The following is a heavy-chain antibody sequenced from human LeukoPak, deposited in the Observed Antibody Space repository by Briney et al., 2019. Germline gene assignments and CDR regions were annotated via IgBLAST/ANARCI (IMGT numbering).Heavy chain of an antibody. D-gene: IGHD3-22*01. CDR1: GFTFSGAA. Sequence: PGGSLRLSCAASGFTFSGAAMTWVGQAPGKGLEWVSTITGSDDRTYYADSVKGRFTISRDYSKNTLRLQMSSLTVEDTAIYYCAKGPQVGSGYHPDFWGQGTLVTVSS. V-gene: IGHV3-23*01. CDR3: AKGPQVGSGYHPDF. J-gene: IGHJ4*02. CDR2: ITGSDDRT.